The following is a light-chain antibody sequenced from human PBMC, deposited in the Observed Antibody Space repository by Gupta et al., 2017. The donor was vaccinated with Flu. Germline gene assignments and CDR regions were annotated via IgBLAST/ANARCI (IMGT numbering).Light chain of an antibody. CDR1: QSISSY. V-gene: IGKV1-39*01. CDR2: SAS. J-gene: IGKJ4*01. CDR3: QQSYTTPLT. Sequence: DIQMTQSPSSLSASVGDRVTITCRASQSISSYLNWYQQIPGKAPKFLIYSASNLQRGVSSRFSGSGSGTDFTLTISSLQPEDFATYYCQQSYTTPLTFGGGTKV.